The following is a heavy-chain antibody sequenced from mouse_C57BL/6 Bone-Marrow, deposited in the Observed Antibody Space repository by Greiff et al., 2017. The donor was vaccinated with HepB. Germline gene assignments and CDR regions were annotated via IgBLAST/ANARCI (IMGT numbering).Heavy chain of an antibody. CDR3: ARWRGSSSYWYVDV. Sequence: EVQLVESGGGLVQPGGSLSLSCAASGFTFTDYYMSWVRQPPGKALEWLGFIRNKANGYTTEYSASVKGRFTISRDNSQSILYLQMNALRAEDSATYYCARWRGSSSYWYVDVWGTGTTVTVSS. D-gene: IGHD1-1*01. CDR2: IRNKANGYTT. J-gene: IGHJ1*03. CDR1: GFTFTDYY. V-gene: IGHV7-3*01.